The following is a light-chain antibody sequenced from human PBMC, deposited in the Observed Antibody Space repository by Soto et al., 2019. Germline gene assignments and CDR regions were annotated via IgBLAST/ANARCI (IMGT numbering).Light chain of an antibody. CDR3: QKYYSAPYT. CDR1: QDIVHY. V-gene: IGKV1-27*01. CDR2: GAS. Sequence: DIQMTQSPSSLSASVGDRVTITCRASQDIVHYLAWYQQKPGKAPKLLIYGASTLQSGVPSRFSGSGSGTAFTLTISSLQPEDFATYYCQKYYSAPYTFGPGTRVDFK. J-gene: IGKJ3*01.